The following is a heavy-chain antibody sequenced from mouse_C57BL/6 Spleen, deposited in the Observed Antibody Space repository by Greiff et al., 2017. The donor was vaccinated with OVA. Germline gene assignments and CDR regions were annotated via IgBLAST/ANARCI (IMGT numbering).Heavy chain of an antibody. CDR1: GFTFSSYA. V-gene: IGHV5-4*01. CDR2: ISDGGSYT. J-gene: IGHJ2*01. D-gene: IGHD1-1*01. CDR3: ARGLSYYGSSYVDY. Sequence: EVQLVESGGGLVKPGGFLKLSCAASGFTFSSYAMSWVRQTPEKRLEWVATISDGGSYTYYPDNVKGRFTISIDNAKNNLYLQMSHLKSEDTAMYYCARGLSYYGSSYVDYWGQGTTLTVSS.